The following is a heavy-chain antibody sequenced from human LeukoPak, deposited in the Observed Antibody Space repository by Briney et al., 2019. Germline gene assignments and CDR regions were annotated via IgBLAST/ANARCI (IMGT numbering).Heavy chain of an antibody. V-gene: IGHV3-7*03. Sequence: GGSLRLSCAASGFTFSSYWVSWVRQAPGKGLEWVANIKQDGSEKYYVDSVKGRFTISRDNAKNSLYLQMNSLRAEDTAVYYCARDNNWSSDYWGQGTLVTVSS. CDR2: IKQDGSEK. CDR1: GFTFSSYW. J-gene: IGHJ4*02. D-gene: IGHD1-20*01. CDR3: ARDNNWSSDY.